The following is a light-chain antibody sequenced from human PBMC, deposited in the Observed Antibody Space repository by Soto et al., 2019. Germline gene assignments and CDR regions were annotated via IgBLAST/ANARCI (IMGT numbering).Light chain of an antibody. Sequence: EIVLTQSPCTLSLSPGERATLSCRASESVSTSYLAWYQQKPGQAPRLLIYGASGRATGIPDRFSFSASGTHFTLTISRLEPEDFPVYYCQHYCTSALFGPGTKVDIK. V-gene: IGKV3-20*01. J-gene: IGKJ3*01. CDR1: ESVSTSY. CDR3: QHYCTSAL. CDR2: GAS.